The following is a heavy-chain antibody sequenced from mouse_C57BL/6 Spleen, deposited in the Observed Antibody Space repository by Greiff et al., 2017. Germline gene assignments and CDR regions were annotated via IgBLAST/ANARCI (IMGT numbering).Heavy chain of an antibody. D-gene: IGHD1-1*01. V-gene: IGHV1-76*01. CDR3: ERDDYDSSSYFYYYAMDY. CDR2: IYPGSGNT. CDR1: GYTFTDYY. J-gene: IGHJ4*01. Sequence: QVQLKESGAELVRPGASVKLFCKASGYTFTDYYINWVKQRPGQGLEWIARIYPGSGNTYYNEKFKGKATLTAEKSSSTAYMKLSSLTSKDSTVYFCERDDYDSSSYFYYYAMDYWGQGTSVTVSS.